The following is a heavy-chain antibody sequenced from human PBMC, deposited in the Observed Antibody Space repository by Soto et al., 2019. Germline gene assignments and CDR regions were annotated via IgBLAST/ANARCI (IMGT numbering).Heavy chain of an antibody. CDR3: ARCSYSSSCLLRRDYYSYGMVL. Sequence: GDSVKVSCEASGNTFTSYYMHWVRQAPGQGLEWMGIINPSGGSTSYAQKFQGRVTMTRDTSTSTVYMELSSLRSEDTAVYYCARCSYSSSCLLRRDYYSYGMVLWGQAPTVSVAS. CDR2: INPSGGST. J-gene: IGHJ6*02. V-gene: IGHV1-46*01. D-gene: IGHD6-13*01. CDR1: GNTFTSYY.